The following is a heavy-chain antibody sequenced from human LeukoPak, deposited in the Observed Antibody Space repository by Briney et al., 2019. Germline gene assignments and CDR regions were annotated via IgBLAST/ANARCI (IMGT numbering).Heavy chain of an antibody. Sequence: PSETLSLTCAVSNDSVTNDFYWGGVRQPPGKGLEWIGSIYHTGSTDYNPSLKGRVTISLDTSKNHVSLRLTSVTAADTAVYYCARDEDGYVWGTYCWWGQGTLVTVSS. J-gene: IGHJ4*02. CDR1: NDSVTNDFY. CDR3: ARDEDGYVWGTYCW. D-gene: IGHD3-16*01. V-gene: IGHV4-38-2*02. CDR2: IYHTGST.